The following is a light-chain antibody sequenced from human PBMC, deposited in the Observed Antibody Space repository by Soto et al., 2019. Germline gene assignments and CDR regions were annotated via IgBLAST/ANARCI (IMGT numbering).Light chain of an antibody. Sequence: DIVLTQSQGTLSLSPGESATLSCRARETVNSNYLAWYQHKRGQAPRLLIYGASSRATGIPDRFSGSGSGTEFTLTISSLQSEDFAVYYCQQYNNWPAITFGQGTRLEI. V-gene: IGKV3D-15*01. J-gene: IGKJ5*01. CDR3: QQYNNWPAIT. CDR1: ETVNSNY. CDR2: GAS.